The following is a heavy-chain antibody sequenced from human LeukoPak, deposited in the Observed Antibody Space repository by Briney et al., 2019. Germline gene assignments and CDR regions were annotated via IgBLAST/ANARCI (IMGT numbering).Heavy chain of an antibody. J-gene: IGHJ4*02. CDR1: GYTLTELS. V-gene: IGHV1-24*01. CDR2: FDPEDGET. Sequence: AVKVSCKVSGYTLTELSMHWVRQAPGKGLEWMGGFDPEDGETIYAQKFQGRVTMTEDTSTDTAYMELSRLRSDDTAVYYCARAYYNWNDGCLDYWGQGTLVTVSS. CDR3: ARAYYNWNDGCLDY. D-gene: IGHD1-1*01.